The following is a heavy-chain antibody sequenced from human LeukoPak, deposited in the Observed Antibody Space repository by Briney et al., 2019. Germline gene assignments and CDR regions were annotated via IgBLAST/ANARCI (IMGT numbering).Heavy chain of an antibody. V-gene: IGHV3-23*01. CDR1: GFTFSSYA. D-gene: IGHD6-19*01. CDR3: AKGGGWYLFSDDY. CDR2: ISGSGGST. Sequence: GGSLRLSCAASGFTFSSYAMSWVRQAPGKGLEWVSAISGSGGSTYYAGSVKGRFTISRDNSKNTLYLQMNSLRAEDTAVYYCAKGGGWYLFSDDYWGQGTLVTVSS. J-gene: IGHJ4*02.